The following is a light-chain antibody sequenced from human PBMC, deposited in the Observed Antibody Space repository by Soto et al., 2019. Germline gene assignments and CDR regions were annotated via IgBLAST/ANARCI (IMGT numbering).Light chain of an antibody. J-gene: IGLJ3*02. V-gene: IGLV7-43*01. CDR3: VLLCSGEGV. CDR1: TGAVTSDYY. CDR2: RTN. Sequence: QAVVTQEPSLTVSPGGTVTLTCALTTGAVTSDYYPNWFQRKPGQALRTLIYRTNNKHSWTPARFSGPLLGGKAALTLSGVQPEDEADYYCVLLCSGEGVFGGGTKLTVL.